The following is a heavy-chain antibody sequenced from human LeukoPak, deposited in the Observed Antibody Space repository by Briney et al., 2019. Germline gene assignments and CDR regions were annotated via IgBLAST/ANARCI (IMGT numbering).Heavy chain of an antibody. J-gene: IGHJ4*02. CDR1: AFTVSNNY. CDR2: IYSGGGT. V-gene: IGHV3-66*01. Sequence: GGSLRLSCAASAFTVSNNYMTWVRQVTGKGLECVSFIYSGGGTFYADSVKGRFTISRDNAKNTLYLQMNSLRAEDTAVYYCAKGGTYSFDYWGRGTLVTVSS. D-gene: IGHD1-26*01. CDR3: AKGGTYSFDY.